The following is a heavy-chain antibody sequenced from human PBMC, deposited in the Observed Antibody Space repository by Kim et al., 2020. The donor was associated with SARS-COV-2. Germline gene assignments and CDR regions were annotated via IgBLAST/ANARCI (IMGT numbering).Heavy chain of an antibody. V-gene: IGHV3-48*02. J-gene: IGHJ6*02. CDR3: ARASSSFYYYYGMDV. CDR1: GFTFSSYS. Sequence: GGSLRLSCAASGFTFSSYSMNWVRQAPGKGLEWVSYISSSSSTIYYADSVKGRFTISRDNAKNSLYLQMNSLRDEDTAVYYCARASSSFYYYYGMDVWGQGTTVTVSS. CDR2: ISSSSSTI. D-gene: IGHD6-13*01.